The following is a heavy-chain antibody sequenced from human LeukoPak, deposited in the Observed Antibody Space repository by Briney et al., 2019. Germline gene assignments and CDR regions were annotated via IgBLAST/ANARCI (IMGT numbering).Heavy chain of an antibody. Sequence: GGSLRLSCAASGFTFGRHWMTWVRQAPGKGLEWVANIQPDGTAKEYVGSVKGRFSVPRDNAENSLYLQMNSLRAEDTAVYYCARWNYNSLTGYYIDYWGQGTLVAVSS. CDR2: IQPDGTAK. CDR1: GFTFGRHW. D-gene: IGHD3-9*01. J-gene: IGHJ4*02. V-gene: IGHV3-7*01. CDR3: ARWNYNSLTGYYIDY.